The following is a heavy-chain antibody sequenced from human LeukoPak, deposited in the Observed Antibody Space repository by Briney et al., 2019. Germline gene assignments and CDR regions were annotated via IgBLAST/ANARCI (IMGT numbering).Heavy chain of an antibody. V-gene: IGHV1-69*01. CDR1: GGTFSSYA. CDR3: ARVHQGPYCSSTSCHRNYSFDY. D-gene: IGHD2-2*01. Sequence: VASVKVSCKASGGTFSSYAISWVRQAPGQGLEWMGGIIPIFGTANYAQKFQGRVTITADESTSTAYMELSSLRSEDTAVYYCARVHQGPYCSSTSCHRNYSFDYWGQGTLVTVSS. J-gene: IGHJ4*02. CDR2: IIPIFGTA.